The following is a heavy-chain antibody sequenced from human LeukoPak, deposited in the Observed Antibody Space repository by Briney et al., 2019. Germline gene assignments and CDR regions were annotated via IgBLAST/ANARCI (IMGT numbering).Heavy chain of an antibody. CDR3: VRGSKGTYDY. CDR2: ILGTGDYT. CDR1: GFTFSNSV. Sequence: GGSLRLSCVASGFTFSNSVMTWVRQAPGKGLEWVSSILGTGDYTYFANSVKGRFTISRDNSKNTLYLQMNSLRAGDTAIYYCVRGSKGTYDYWGQGTLVTVSS. V-gene: IGHV3-23*01. J-gene: IGHJ4*02.